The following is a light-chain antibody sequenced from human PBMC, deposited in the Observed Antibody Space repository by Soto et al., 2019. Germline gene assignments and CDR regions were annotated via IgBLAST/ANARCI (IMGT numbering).Light chain of an antibody. CDR1: SSNIGAGHD. J-gene: IGLJ1*01. V-gene: IGLV1-40*01. CDR2: GST. Sequence: QSVLSQPPSVSGAPGQRATISCTGSSSNIGAGHDAHWFQQVPGTAPKLLIYGSTNRPSGVPDRFSGSKSGTSASLAITGLQAEDEADYYCQSYDSSLGGNYVFGTGTKV. CDR3: QSYDSSLGGNYV.